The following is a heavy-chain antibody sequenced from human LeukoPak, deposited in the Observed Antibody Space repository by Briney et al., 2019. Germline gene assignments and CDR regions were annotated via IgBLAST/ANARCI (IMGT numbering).Heavy chain of an antibody. CDR2: IIPIFGTA. Sequence: SVKVSCKASGGTFSSYAISWVRQAPGQGLEWMGGIIPIFGTANYAQKFQGRVTITADESTSTAYMELSSLRSEDTAVYYCARDLGYSYGPEAFDIWGQGTMVTVSS. CDR3: ARDLGYSYGPEAFDI. V-gene: IGHV1-69*13. D-gene: IGHD5-18*01. J-gene: IGHJ3*02. CDR1: GGTFSSYA.